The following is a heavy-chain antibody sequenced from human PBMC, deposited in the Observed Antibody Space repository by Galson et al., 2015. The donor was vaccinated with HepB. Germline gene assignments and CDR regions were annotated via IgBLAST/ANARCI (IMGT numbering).Heavy chain of an antibody. J-gene: IGHJ5*02. CDR2: ISFEGSKK. CDR3: AKDTTIFGVVLFLTGFDP. Sequence: SLRLSCAVSGFTFSNYGMHWVRQAPGKGLEWVAHISFEGSKKYYVDSVKGRFTISRDNSRNTLYLQMNSLRPEDTALYYCAKDTTIFGVVLFLTGFDPWGQGTLVTVSS. CDR1: GFTFSNYG. V-gene: IGHV3-30*18. D-gene: IGHD3-3*01.